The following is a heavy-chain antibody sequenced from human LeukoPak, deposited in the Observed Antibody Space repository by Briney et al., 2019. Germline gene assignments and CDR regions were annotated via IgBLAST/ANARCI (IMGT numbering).Heavy chain of an antibody. CDR3: AKDLRTSGNYYYYGMDV. D-gene: IGHD2-2*01. CDR1: GFTFSSYG. Sequence: GGSLRLSCAASGFTFSSYGMHWVRQAPGKGLEWVAVISYDGSNKYYADSVKGRFTISRDNSKNTLYLQMNSLRAEDTAVYYCAKDLRTSGNYYYYGMDVWGQGTLVTVSS. J-gene: IGHJ6*02. V-gene: IGHV3-30*18. CDR2: ISYDGSNK.